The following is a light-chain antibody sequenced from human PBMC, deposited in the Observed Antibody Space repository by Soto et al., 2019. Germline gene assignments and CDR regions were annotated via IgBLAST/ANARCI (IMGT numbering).Light chain of an antibody. CDR1: ESLLHGNGYNY. J-gene: IGKJ3*01. CDR2: LGS. CDR3: MQALQTPFT. V-gene: IGKV2-28*01. Sequence: DIVMSQSPLSLPVTPGEPASISCRSGESLLHGNGYNYLDWYLQKPGQSPQLLIYLGSTRASGVPDRFSGSGSGTDFTLKISRVEAEDVGVYFCMQALQTPFTFGPGTKMEIK.